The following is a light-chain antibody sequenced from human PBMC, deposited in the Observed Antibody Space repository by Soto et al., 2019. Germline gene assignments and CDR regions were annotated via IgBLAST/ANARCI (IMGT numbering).Light chain of an antibody. CDR2: DVS. CDR1: SSDVGGYNY. V-gene: IGLV2-11*01. CDR3: CSYAGSYTV. Sequence: QSVLTQPRSVSGSPGQSVTISCTGTSSDVGGYNYVSWYQQHPGKAPKLMTYDVSKRPSGVPDRFSGSKSGNMASLTISGLQAEDEADYYCCSYAGSYTVFGGGTKLPS. J-gene: IGLJ2*01.